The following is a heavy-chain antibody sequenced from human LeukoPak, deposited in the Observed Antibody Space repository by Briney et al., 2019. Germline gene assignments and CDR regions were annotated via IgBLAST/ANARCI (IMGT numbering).Heavy chain of an antibody. CDR3: ARQGYTYGYDY. Sequence: GVSLKISCKGSGRSFTTYWIGWVRQLPGKGLECMGIIYPGDSDTRYSPSFQGQVTISADKSISTAYLQWSSLKASDTAMYYCARQGYTYGYDYWGPGTLVTVSS. V-gene: IGHV5-51*01. J-gene: IGHJ4*02. CDR2: IYPGDSDT. D-gene: IGHD5-18*01. CDR1: GRSFTTYW.